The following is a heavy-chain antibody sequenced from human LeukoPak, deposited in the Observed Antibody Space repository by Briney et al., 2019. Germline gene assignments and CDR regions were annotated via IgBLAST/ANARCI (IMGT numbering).Heavy chain of an antibody. CDR3: ARHYKDITDFDY. CDR1: GGSFSGYY. V-gene: IGHV4-34*01. CDR2: INHSGST. D-gene: IGHD2-15*01. J-gene: IGHJ4*02. Sequence: SETLSLTCAVYGGSFSGYYWSWIRQPPGKGLEWIGEINHSGSTNYNPSLKSRVTISVDTPKNQFSLKLSSVTAADTAVYYCARHYKDITDFDYWGQGTLVTVSS.